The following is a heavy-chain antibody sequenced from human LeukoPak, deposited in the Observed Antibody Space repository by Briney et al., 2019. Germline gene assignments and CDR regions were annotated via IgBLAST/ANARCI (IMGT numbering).Heavy chain of an antibody. V-gene: IGHV4-31*03. Sequence: PSETLSLTCTVSGGSISSGGYYWSWIRQHPGEGLEWIGYIYYTGTTYYNPSLKSRLTISVDTSKDQFSLKLSPVTAADTAVYYCARSGAAWKPPTYFQDWGQGTLVTVSS. CDR3: ARSGAAWKPPTYFQD. CDR2: IYYTGTT. J-gene: IGHJ1*01. CDR1: GGSISSGGYY. D-gene: IGHD1-1*01.